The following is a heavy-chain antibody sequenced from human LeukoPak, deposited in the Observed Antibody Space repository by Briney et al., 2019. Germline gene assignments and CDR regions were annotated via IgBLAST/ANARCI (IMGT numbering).Heavy chain of an antibody. D-gene: IGHD1-1*01. Sequence: PGGSLRLSCAASGFTFSSYAMHWVRQAPGKGLEWVAVTSYDGSNKYYADSVKGRFTISRDNSKNTLYLQMNSLRAEDTAVYYCATARRWLQLNYYYYGMDVWGQGTTVTVSS. V-gene: IGHV3-30-3*01. CDR1: GFTFSSYA. J-gene: IGHJ6*02. CDR3: ATARRWLQLNYYYYGMDV. CDR2: TSYDGSNK.